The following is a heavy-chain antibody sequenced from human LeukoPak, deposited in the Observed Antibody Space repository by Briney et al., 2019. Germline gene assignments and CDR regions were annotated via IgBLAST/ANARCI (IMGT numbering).Heavy chain of an antibody. CDR1: GYTFTSYY. Sequence: ASVKVSCKASGYTFTSYYMHWVRQASGQGLEWMGIINPSGGSTSYAQKFQGRVTMTRDTSTSTVYMELSSLRSEDTAVYYCARDYCTNGVCYPWTDWGQGTLVTVSS. CDR3: ARDYCTNGVCYPWTD. V-gene: IGHV1-46*01. CDR2: INPSGGST. D-gene: IGHD2-8*01. J-gene: IGHJ4*02.